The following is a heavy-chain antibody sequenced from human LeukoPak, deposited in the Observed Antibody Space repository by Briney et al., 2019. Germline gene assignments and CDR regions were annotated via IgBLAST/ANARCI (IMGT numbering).Heavy chain of an antibody. Sequence: AGGSLRLSCAASGFTFSSYAMSWVRQAPGKGLEWVSAISGSGGTTYYADSVKGRFTISRDNSKNTLYLQMNSLRAEDTAVYYCAKVRFLGWSEGGMDVWGQGNTVTVSS. CDR3: AKVRFLGWSEGGMDV. CDR2: ISGSGGTT. J-gene: IGHJ6*02. CDR1: GFTFSSYA. D-gene: IGHD3-3*01. V-gene: IGHV3-23*01.